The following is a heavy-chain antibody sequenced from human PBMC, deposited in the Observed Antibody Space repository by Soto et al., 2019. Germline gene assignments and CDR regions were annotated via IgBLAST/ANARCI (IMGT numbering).Heavy chain of an antibody. CDR3: ARDAHYDFWSGLRRALYGMDG. CDR1: GGSISSGVYY. D-gene: IGHD3-3*01. V-gene: IGHV4-31*03. J-gene: IGHJ6*04. Sequence: PSETLSLTCTVSGGSISSGVYYWSWIRHHPGKGLEWIGYIYYSGSTYYNPSLKSRVTISVDTSKNQFSLKLSSVTAADTAVYYCARDAHYDFWSGLRRALYGMDGWGKGTTVTVPS. CDR2: IYYSGST.